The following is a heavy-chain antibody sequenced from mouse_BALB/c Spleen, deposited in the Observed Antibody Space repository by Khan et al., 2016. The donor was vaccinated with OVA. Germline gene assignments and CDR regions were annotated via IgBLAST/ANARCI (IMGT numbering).Heavy chain of an antibody. J-gene: IGHJ3*01. D-gene: IGHD1-1*01. V-gene: IGHV2-3*01. CDR3: ALYYYGRAWLAY. Sequence: QVQLKQSGPGLVAPSQSLSITCTVSGFSLTSYCVGWVRQPPGKGLEWLGVIWGDGSTNYHSALISRLNIIKDNSKSQVFLKLNSLQTDDTATYYCALYYYGRAWLAYWGQGTLVTVSA. CDR2: IWGDGST. CDR1: GFSLTSYC.